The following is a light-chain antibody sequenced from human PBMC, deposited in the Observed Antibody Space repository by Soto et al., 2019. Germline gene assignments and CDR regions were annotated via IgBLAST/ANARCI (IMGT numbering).Light chain of an antibody. V-gene: IGKV3-20*01. CDR3: QQYGSSPRT. CDR2: GAS. Sequence: EIVLTQSPRTLSLSPGERATVSCRASQSVSSSSLAWDQQRRGQAPGLLIHGASSRATGIPDRLSGSGSGTDFTLTISRLEPEDFAVYYCQQYGSSPRTGGQGTKV. J-gene: IGKJ1*01. CDR1: QSVSSSS.